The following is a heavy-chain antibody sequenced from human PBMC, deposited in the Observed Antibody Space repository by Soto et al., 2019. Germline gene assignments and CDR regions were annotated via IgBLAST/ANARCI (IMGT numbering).Heavy chain of an antibody. D-gene: IGHD5-12*01. V-gene: IGHV3-30*14. J-gene: IGHJ6*02. CDR3: ANEVDVAFSSLQYGMDV. Sequence: GGSLRLSCAASGFTFNNFAMHWVRQAPGKGLEWVAFISYDGTYKYYADSVRCRFTVYRDNSKSTLFLQTNSLKFEDTAVYVCANEVDVAFSSLQYGMDVWGQGTTVTVSS. CDR1: GFTFNNFA. CDR2: ISYDGTYK.